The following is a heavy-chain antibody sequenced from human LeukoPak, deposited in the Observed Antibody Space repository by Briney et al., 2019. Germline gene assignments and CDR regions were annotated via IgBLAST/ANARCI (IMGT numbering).Heavy chain of an antibody. J-gene: IGHJ3*02. D-gene: IGHD1-26*01. CDR2: IYSGGST. CDR3: ARQWGRGYDAVDI. CDR1: GFTISSNY. V-gene: IGHV3-66*02. Sequence: GGSLRLSCAASGFTISSNYMSWVRQAPGKGLEWVSVIYSGGSTYYADSVKGRFTISRDNSKNTLYLQMNSLRAEDTALYYCARQWGRGYDAVDIWGPGTMVTVSS.